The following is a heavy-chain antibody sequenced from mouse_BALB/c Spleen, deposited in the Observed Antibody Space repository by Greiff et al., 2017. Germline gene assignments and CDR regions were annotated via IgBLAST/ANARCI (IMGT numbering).Heavy chain of an antibody. J-gene: IGHJ4*01. D-gene: IGHD1-1*01. CDR1: GFTFTDYY. CDR3: ARENYYY. CDR2: IRNKANGYTT. V-gene: IGHV7-3*02. Sequence: EVMLVESGGGLVQPGGSLRLSCATSGFTFTDYYMSWVRQPPGKALEWLGFIRNKANGYTTEYSASVKGRFTISRDNSQSILYLQMNTLRAEDSATYYCARENYYYWGQGTSVTVSS.